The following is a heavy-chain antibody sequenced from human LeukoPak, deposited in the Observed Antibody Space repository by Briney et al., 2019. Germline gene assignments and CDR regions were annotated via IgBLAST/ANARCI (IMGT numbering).Heavy chain of an antibody. Sequence: GGSLRLSCAASGFTFSTYGMHWVRQAPGKGLEWVAFIRYDGSHKYYTDSVKGRFTISRDNSKNTLYLQMNNLRAEDTALYYCAEISGYYPFEYWGQGTLVTVSS. CDR3: AEISGYYPFEY. D-gene: IGHD3-22*01. CDR1: GFTFSTYG. V-gene: IGHV3-30*02. CDR2: IRYDGSHK. J-gene: IGHJ4*02.